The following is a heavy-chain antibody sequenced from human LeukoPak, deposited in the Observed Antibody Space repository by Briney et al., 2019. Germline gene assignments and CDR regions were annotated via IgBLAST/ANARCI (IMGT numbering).Heavy chain of an antibody. Sequence: ASVKVSCKASGYTFTNNYLHWVRQAPGQGLEWMGIINPSGGSTSYAQKFQGRVTMTRDTSTSTVYMELSSLRSEDTAVYYCARVDWLLLGYFDYWGQGTLVTVSS. D-gene: IGHD3/OR15-3a*01. CDR3: ARVDWLLLGYFDY. CDR1: GYTFTNNY. J-gene: IGHJ4*02. V-gene: IGHV1-46*01. CDR2: INPSGGST.